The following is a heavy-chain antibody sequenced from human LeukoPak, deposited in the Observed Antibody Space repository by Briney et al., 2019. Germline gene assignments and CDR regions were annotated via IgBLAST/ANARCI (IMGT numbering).Heavy chain of an antibody. J-gene: IGHJ4*02. CDR2: ISSSSSYI. CDR3: ARGYSYGHGGSDY. CDR1: GFTFSSYS. D-gene: IGHD5-18*01. Sequence: GGSLRLSCAASGFTFSSYSMNWVRQAPGKGLEWVSSISSSSSYIYYADSVKGRFTISRDNAKNSLYLQMNSLRAEDTAVCYCARGYSYGHGGSDYWGQGTLVTVSS. V-gene: IGHV3-21*01.